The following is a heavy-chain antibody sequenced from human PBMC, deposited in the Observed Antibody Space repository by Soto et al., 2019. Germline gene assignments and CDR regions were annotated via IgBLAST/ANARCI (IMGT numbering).Heavy chain of an antibody. CDR2: IYYSGST. Sequence: QVQLQESGPGLVKASETLSLTCTVSGGSISSYYWNWMRQPPGKGLEWIGYIYYSGSTKYNPSLKSRVTISVDSSKNQFSLILSSVTAADTAVYYCARGGEILPRGPLGGPVDWFDPWGQGTLVTVSS. CDR3: ARGGEILPRGPLGGPVDWFDP. V-gene: IGHV4-59*01. CDR1: GGSISSYY. J-gene: IGHJ5*02. D-gene: IGHD3-10*01.